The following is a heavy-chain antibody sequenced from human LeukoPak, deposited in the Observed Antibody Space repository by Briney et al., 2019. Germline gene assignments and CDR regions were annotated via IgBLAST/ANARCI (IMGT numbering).Heavy chain of an antibody. J-gene: IGHJ4*02. CDR1: GGSISNYY. Sequence: SETLSLTCSVSGGSISNYYWNWIRQPAGKGLEWIGRIYASGSTNYNPSLKSRVTISMDKSKNHFSLNLKSVTAADTGFYYCARDFYGDDGHHPFDYWGQGIQVTVSS. V-gene: IGHV4-4*07. CDR2: IYASGST. D-gene: IGHD2/OR15-2a*01. CDR3: ARDFYGDDGHHPFDY.